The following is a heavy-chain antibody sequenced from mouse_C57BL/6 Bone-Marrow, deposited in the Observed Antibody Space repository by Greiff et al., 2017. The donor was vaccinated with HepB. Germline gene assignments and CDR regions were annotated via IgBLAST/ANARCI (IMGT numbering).Heavy chain of an antibody. J-gene: IGHJ2*01. CDR2: ISYDGRN. CDR1: GYSITSCYY. D-gene: IGHD2-3*01. Sequence: EVQLMESGPGLVKPSQSLSLTCSVTGYSITSCYYWYLIRQFPGNQLELMGYISYDGRNNYNPSFKNRISITRDTSKNQFFLKMNSVTTEDTTTYFCARGPYDDGYSPFIDYWGQGTTLTVSS. V-gene: IGHV3-6*01. CDR3: ARGPYDDGYSPFIDY.